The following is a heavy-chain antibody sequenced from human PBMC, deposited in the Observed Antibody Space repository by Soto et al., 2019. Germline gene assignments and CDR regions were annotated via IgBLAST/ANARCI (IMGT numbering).Heavy chain of an antibody. Sequence: QVQLVESGGGVVQPGRSLTLACAASGFTFSSYVVHWVRQAPGKGLEWVASVSLDGRNKYYADSVKGRITISRDSSKNTLSIRMDGLRAADTAVYYGAKSCEEQVGQNGFDIWGQGTMVNVSS. CDR3: AKSCEEQVGQNGFDI. V-gene: IGHV3-30*18. CDR2: VSLDGRNK. D-gene: IGHD1-1*01. CDR1: GFTFSSYV. J-gene: IGHJ3*02.